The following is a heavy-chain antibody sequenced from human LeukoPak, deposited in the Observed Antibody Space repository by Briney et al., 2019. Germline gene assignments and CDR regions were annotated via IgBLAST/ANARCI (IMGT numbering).Heavy chain of an antibody. CDR3: ARDVGMRLWFRDYYGLDV. V-gene: IGHV3-33*01. D-gene: IGHD5-18*01. CDR1: GFTFSSYG. J-gene: IGHJ6*02. CDR2: IWYDGSNE. Sequence: GGSLRLSCAASGFTFSSYGMDWVRQAPGKGLEWVAVIWYDGSNEYYADSVKGRFTISRDNSQNTLYLQMNSLRAEDTAVYYCARDVGMRLWFRDYYGLDVWGQGTTVTVSS.